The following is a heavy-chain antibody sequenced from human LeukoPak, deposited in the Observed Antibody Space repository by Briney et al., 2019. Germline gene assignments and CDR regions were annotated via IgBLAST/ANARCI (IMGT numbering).Heavy chain of an antibody. J-gene: IGHJ4*02. CDR1: GGSFSGYD. Sequence: SETLSLTCAVYGGSFSGYDWSWIRQPPGKGLEWIGEINHSGSTNYNPSLKSRVTISVDTSKNQFSLKLSSVTAADTAVYYCARGAGYWGQGTLVTVSS. CDR2: INHSGST. V-gene: IGHV4-34*01. CDR3: ARGAGY.